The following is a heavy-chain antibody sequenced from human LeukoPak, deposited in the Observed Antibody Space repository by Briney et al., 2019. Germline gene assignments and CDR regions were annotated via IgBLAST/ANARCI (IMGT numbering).Heavy chain of an antibody. CDR1: GLTVSNNY. Sequence: GGSLRLSCAASGLTVSNNYMSWVRQAPGKGLEWVSVIFPGGITYYADSVRGRFSISRDSSKNTVHLHMSSLSPEDKAVYYCPSYDVRAGYFGYWGQGALVTVSS. J-gene: IGHJ4*02. CDR2: IFPGGIT. D-gene: IGHD3-16*01. V-gene: IGHV3-66*02. CDR3: PSYDVRAGYFGY.